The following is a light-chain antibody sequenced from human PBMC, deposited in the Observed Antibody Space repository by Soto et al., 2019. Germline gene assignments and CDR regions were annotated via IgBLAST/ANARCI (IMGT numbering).Light chain of an antibody. Sequence: EIVMTQSPAILSVSPGERATLSCRASQSVSSNLAWYQQKPGQTPRLLIYGASTRATGFPARFSGSGSGTEFTLTISSLQSEDFAVYCCQHYNNWPPWTFGQGIEVGIK. CDR1: QSVSSN. J-gene: IGKJ1*01. CDR2: GAS. CDR3: QHYNNWPPWT. V-gene: IGKV3-15*01.